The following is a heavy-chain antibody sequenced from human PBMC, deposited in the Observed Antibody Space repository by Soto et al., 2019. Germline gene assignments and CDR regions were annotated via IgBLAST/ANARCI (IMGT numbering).Heavy chain of an antibody. J-gene: IGHJ4*02. Sequence: QLQLQESGPGLVKPSETLSLTCSVSGGSIRSGPYYWGWIRQPPGKGLEWIATIYYTGSTYYNPSLKSRVTISVDTSKNQFSLNLSSVTAADTAVYYCARSPHLSSFDYWGQGTLVTVSS. CDR3: ARSPHLSSFDY. V-gene: IGHV4-39*01. D-gene: IGHD3-16*02. CDR1: GGSIRSGPYY. CDR2: IYYTGST.